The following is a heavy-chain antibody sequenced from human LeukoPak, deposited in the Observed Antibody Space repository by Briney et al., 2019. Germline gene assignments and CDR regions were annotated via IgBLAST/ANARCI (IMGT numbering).Heavy chain of an antibody. Sequence: SETLSLTCTVSGGSISSNYWSWIRQPPGKGLEWIGYIYYSGSTNYNPSLKSRVTISIDTSKNQLSLKLSSVTAADTAVYSCVRHVARAFDIWGQGTKVTVSS. CDR1: GGSISSNY. CDR3: VRHVARAFDI. CDR2: IYYSGST. J-gene: IGHJ3*02. V-gene: IGHV4-59*08.